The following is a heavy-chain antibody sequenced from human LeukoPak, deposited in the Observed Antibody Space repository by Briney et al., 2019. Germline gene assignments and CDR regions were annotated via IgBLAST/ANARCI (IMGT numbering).Heavy chain of an antibody. CDR3: ARVAFGSYYVFSDY. CDR2: IYYSGST. V-gene: IGHV4-59*01. D-gene: IGHD1-26*01. CDR1: GGSISSYY. J-gene: IGHJ4*02. Sequence: SETLSLTCTVSGGSISSYYWSWIRQPPGKGLEWIGYIYYSGSTNYNPSLKSRVTISVDTSKNQFSLKLSSVTAADTAVYYCARVAFGSYYVFSDYWGQGTLVTVSS.